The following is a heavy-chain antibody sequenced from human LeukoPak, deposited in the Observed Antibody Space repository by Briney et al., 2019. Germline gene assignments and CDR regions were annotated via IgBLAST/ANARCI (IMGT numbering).Heavy chain of an antibody. Sequence: AGGSLRLSCAASGFTFSSYAMSWVRQAPGKGLEWVSVIYSGGSTYYADSVKGRFTISRDNSKNTLYLQVNSLRAEDTAVYYCARGGYGDYVWFDPWGQGTLVTVSS. D-gene: IGHD4-17*01. V-gene: IGHV3-66*01. J-gene: IGHJ5*02. CDR1: GFTFSSYA. CDR2: IYSGGST. CDR3: ARGGYGDYVWFDP.